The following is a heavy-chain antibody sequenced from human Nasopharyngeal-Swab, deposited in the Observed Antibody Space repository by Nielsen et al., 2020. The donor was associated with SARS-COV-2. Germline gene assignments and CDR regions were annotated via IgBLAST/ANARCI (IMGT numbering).Heavy chain of an antibody. CDR3: ARDTGGPLSPSDAFDI. V-gene: IGHV1-46*01. D-gene: IGHD3-16*01. J-gene: IGHJ3*02. CDR2: INPSGGST. Sequence: ASVKVSCKASGYTFTSYYMHWVRQAPGQGLEWMGIINPSGGSTSYAQKFQGRVTMTRDTSTSTVYMELRSLRSEDTAVYYCARDTGGPLSPSDAFDIWGQGTMVTVSS. CDR1: GYTFTSYY.